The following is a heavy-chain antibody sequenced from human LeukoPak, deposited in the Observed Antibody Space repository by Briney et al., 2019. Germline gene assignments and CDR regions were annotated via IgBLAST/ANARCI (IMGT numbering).Heavy chain of an antibody. CDR2: IYTSGST. Sequence: PSETLSLTCTVSGGSISSGSYYWSWIRQPAGKGLEWIGRIYTSGSTNYNPSLKSRVTISVDTSKNQSSLKLSSVTAADTAVYYCARSSGYCSGGSCYQGFDYWGQGTLVTVSS. CDR3: ARSSGYCSGGSCYQGFDY. V-gene: IGHV4-61*02. J-gene: IGHJ4*02. CDR1: GGSISSGSYY. D-gene: IGHD2-15*01.